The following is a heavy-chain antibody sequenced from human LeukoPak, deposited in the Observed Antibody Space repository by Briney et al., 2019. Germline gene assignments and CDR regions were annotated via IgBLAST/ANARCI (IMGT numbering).Heavy chain of an antibody. V-gene: IGHV1-46*01. CDR3: ARDRQQLPLDY. D-gene: IGHD6-13*01. CDR1: GYTFTSYY. CDR2: IDPSGGST. J-gene: IGHJ4*02. Sequence: WASVKVSCKASGYTFTSYYMHWVRQAPGQGLEWMGIIDPSGGSTSYAQKFQGRVTMTRDMSTSTVYMELSSLRSEDTAVYYCARDRQQLPLDYWGQGTLVTVSS.